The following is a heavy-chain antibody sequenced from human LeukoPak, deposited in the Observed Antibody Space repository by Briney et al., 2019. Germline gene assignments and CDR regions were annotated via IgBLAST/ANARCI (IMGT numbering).Heavy chain of an antibody. CDR1: GGSFSGYY. CDR2: INHSGST. D-gene: IGHD2-2*01. Sequence: SETLSLTCAVYGGSFSGYYWSWIRQPPGKGLEWIGEINHSGSTNYNPSLKSRVTISVDTSKNQFSLKLSSVTAADTAVYYCARAFLEYRSSTSCYAFDIWGQGTMVTVSS. J-gene: IGHJ3*02. CDR3: ARAFLEYRSSTSCYAFDI. V-gene: IGHV4-34*01.